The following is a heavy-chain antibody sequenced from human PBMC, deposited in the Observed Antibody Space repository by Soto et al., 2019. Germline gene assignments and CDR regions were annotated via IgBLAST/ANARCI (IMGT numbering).Heavy chain of an antibody. CDR2: IKGDGSEK. D-gene: IGHD2-21*02. CDR3: GRGDGFVTKS. Sequence: EVQLVESGGDLVQPGGSLRLSCAASGVTFSVTWMTWVRQAPGKGLEWVATIKGDGSEKHYVDSVKGRFTISRDNAKISVHLQMTSLSVDDTAVYYCGRGDGFVTKSWGQGTRVTVSS. V-gene: IGHV3-7*04. J-gene: IGHJ4*02. CDR1: GVTFSVTW.